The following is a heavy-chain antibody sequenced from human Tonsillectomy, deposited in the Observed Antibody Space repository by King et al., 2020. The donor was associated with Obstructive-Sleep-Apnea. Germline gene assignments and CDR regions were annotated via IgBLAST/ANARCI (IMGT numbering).Heavy chain of an antibody. CDR2: VDPNSGGT. CDR3: ARAGITSSSSWYLFDY. D-gene: IGHD6-13*01. V-gene: IGHV1-2*02. Sequence: VQLVESGAEVKKPGASVKVSCKASGYTFTGYYMHLVRLAPGQGLEWMGWVDPNSGGTNYAQKFQGRVTMTRETSISTAYMELSSLRSDDTAVYYCARAGITSSSSWYLFDYWGQGTLVTVSS. CDR1: GYTFTGYY. J-gene: IGHJ4*02.